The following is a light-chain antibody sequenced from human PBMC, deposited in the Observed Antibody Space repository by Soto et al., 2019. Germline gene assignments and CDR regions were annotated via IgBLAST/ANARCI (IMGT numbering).Light chain of an antibody. CDR2: EGS. Sequence: QSALIQPASVSGSSGQSITISCTGTSSDVGSYNLVSWYQHHPGKAPKLMIYEGSKRPSGVSNRFSGSKSGNTASLTIAGLQAEDEADYYCCSYAGTSTYVFGTGTKVTVL. CDR1: SSDVGSYNL. CDR3: CSYAGTSTYV. V-gene: IGLV2-23*01. J-gene: IGLJ1*01.